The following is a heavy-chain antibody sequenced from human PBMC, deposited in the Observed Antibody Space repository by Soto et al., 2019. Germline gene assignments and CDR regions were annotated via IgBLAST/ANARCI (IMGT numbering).Heavy chain of an antibody. CDR1: GDSVSSNSAA. CDR3: ARDQSGTGDRSQDYFDY. CDR2: TYYRSKWYN. V-gene: IGHV6-1*01. Sequence: SQTLSLTCAISGDSVSSNSAAWNWIRQSPSRGLEWLGRTYYRSKWYNDYAVSVKSRITINPDTSKNQFSLQLNSVTPEDTAVYYCARDQSGTGDRSQDYFDYWGQGTLVTVSS. D-gene: IGHD7-27*01. J-gene: IGHJ4*02.